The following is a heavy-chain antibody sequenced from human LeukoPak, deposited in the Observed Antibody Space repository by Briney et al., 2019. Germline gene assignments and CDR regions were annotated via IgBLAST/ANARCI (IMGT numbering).Heavy chain of an antibody. Sequence: PGGSLRLSCAASGFSVSAESLSWVRQAPGKGLEWVSILFGVGTTHFADSVKGRFTISRDISKNTLYLQVNSLRAEDTAVYYCAILGRNLYYFASWGQGTLVTVSS. D-gene: IGHD1-14*01. J-gene: IGHJ4*02. CDR3: AILGRNLYYFAS. CDR1: GFSVSAES. V-gene: IGHV3-53*01. CDR2: LFGVGTT.